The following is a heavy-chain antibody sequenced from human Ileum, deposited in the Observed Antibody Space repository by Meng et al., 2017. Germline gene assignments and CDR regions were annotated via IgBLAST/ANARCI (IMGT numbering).Heavy chain of an antibody. CDR3: TTGTSITKFHGLDV. D-gene: IGHD3-3*01. CDR2: IKSKTDGGTT. V-gene: IGHV3-15*01. Sequence: GGSLRLSCVVSGFTFSDGWMAWVRQAPGKGLEWVGRIKSKTDGGTTEYAAPVKGRFTVSRDDSINTLYLQMNSLKPEDTAVYYCTTGTSITKFHGLDVWGQGTTVTVSS. J-gene: IGHJ6*02. CDR1: GFTFSDGW.